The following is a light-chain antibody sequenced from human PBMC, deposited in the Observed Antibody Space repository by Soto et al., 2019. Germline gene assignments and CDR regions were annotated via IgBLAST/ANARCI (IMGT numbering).Light chain of an antibody. Sequence: EIVMTQSPATLSVSPGDRATLSCRASQSFSSNLAWYQQKHGQAPRLLIYGTSTRATGIPARFSGSGSGTEFTLTISSLQSEDFAVYCCQQYNNWPPEYTFGQGTKLEIK. CDR2: GTS. CDR1: QSFSSN. J-gene: IGKJ2*01. CDR3: QQYNNWPPEYT. V-gene: IGKV3-15*01.